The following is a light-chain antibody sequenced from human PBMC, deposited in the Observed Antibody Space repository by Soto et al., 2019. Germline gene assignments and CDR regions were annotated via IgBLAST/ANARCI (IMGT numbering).Light chain of an antibody. J-gene: IGKJ5*01. Sequence: EIVLTQSPGTLSLSPGERATLSCRASQSVSSSYLAWYQQKPGRAPRLLIHDAFIRATGIPDRFSGSGSGTDFTLTIARLEPEDFAVYYCQQYGGSTRTFGQGTRLEIK. CDR2: DAF. V-gene: IGKV3-20*01. CDR3: QQYGGSTRT. CDR1: QSVSSSY.